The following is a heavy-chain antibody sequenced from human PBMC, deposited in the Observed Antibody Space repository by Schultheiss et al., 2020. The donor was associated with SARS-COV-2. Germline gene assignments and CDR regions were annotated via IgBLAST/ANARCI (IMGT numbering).Heavy chain of an antibody. Sequence: GGSLRLSCAASGFTFSGSAMHWVRQASGKGLQWVGRIRSKPNSYATAYAASVKGRFTISRDDSKNTAYLQMNSLKTEDTAVYYCTRWSDGDQPFDYWGQGTLVTVSS. CDR2: IRSKPNSYAT. J-gene: IGHJ4*02. CDR3: TRWSDGDQPFDY. D-gene: IGHD5-24*01. V-gene: IGHV3-73*01. CDR1: GFTFSGSA.